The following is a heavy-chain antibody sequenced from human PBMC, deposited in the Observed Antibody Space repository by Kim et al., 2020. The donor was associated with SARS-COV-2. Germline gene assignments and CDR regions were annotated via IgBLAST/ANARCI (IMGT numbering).Heavy chain of an antibody. CDR2: IYPGDSDT. CDR3: ARQRTQGLLLDY. Sequence: GESLKISCTGSGYSFTSYWIGWVRQMPGKGLEWMGIIYPGDSDTRYSPSFQGQVTISVDKSITTAYLQWSSLRASDTAMYYCARQRTQGLLLDYWGQGTLVTVSS. D-gene: IGHD2-15*01. CDR1: GYSFTSYW. V-gene: IGHV5-51*01. J-gene: IGHJ4*02.